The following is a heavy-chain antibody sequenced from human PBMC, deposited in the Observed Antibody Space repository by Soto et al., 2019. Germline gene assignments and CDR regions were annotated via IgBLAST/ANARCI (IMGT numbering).Heavy chain of an antibody. D-gene: IGHD3-3*01. CDR3: AREVFWSGYYGVYMAV. Sequence: PSETLSLTCTVSGGSISSGGYYWSWIRQHPGKGLEWIGYIYYSGSTYYNPALKSRVTLSVDTSKNQFSLKLSSVTAADTAVYYCAREVFWSGYYGVYMAVWGKGTTVTVSS. CDR2: IYYSGST. V-gene: IGHV4-31*03. J-gene: IGHJ6*03. CDR1: GGSISSGGYY.